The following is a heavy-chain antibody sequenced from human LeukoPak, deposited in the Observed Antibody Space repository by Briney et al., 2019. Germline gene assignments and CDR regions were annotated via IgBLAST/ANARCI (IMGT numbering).Heavy chain of an antibody. V-gene: IGHV3-15*01. D-gene: IGHD3-10*01. CDR2: IRSKTDGGTT. J-gene: IGHJ4*02. Sequence: GGFLRLSCAASGFTFSNAWMSWVRQAPGKGLEWVGRIRSKTDGGTTDYAAPVKGRFTISRDDSKNTLYLQMNSLKTGDTAVYYCTTARNMVRGVIPLDYWGQGTLVTVSS. CDR1: GFTFSNAW. CDR3: TTARNMVRGVIPLDY.